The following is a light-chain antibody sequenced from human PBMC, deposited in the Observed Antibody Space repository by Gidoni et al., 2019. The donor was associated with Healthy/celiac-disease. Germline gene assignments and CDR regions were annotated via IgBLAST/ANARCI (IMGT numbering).Light chain of an antibody. V-gene: IGLV1-40*01. CDR1: SSNIGAGYD. J-gene: IGLJ7*01. CDR3: QSYDSSLSGAV. CDR2: GNS. Sequence: QSVLTQPPSVSGAPGQRGTISCTGSSSNIGAGYDVHWYQQLPGTAPKLLIFGNSNRPSGVPDRFSGSKSGTSASLAITGLQAEDEADYSCQSYDSSLSGAVFGGGTQLTVL.